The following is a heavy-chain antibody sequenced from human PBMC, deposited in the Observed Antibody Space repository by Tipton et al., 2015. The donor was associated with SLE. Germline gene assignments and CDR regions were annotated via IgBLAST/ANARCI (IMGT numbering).Heavy chain of an antibody. Sequence: TLSLTCTVSLYSIGSGFYWDWVRQAPGKGLEWVATMHHNGSTYYNPSLRSRVAVSMDTSRNQFSLRLKPVTAADTAVYYCARWIPLTGINVWGQGATVTVSS. D-gene: IGHD5-18*01. CDR2: MHHNGST. V-gene: IGHV4-38-2*02. CDR1: LYSIGSGFY. J-gene: IGHJ6*02. CDR3: ARWIPLTGINV.